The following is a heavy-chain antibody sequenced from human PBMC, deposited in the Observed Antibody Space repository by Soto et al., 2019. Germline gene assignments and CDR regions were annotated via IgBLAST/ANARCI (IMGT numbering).Heavy chain of an antibody. V-gene: IGHV4-59*01. CDR1: GGSISGYY. Sequence: ETLSLTCTVSGGSISGYYWSWIRRPPGKGLEWIGYMYNTGSTVYNPSFKSRVTISVDTSKNQFSLKLNSVTAADTAVYYYARDLWGYCGTDCYPLDVWGQGTTVTVSS. CDR3: ARDLWGYCGTDCYPLDV. J-gene: IGHJ6*02. D-gene: IGHD2-21*02. CDR2: MYNTGST.